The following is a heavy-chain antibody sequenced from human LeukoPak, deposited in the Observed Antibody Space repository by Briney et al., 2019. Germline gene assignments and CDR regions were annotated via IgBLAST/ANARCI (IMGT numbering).Heavy chain of an antibody. V-gene: IGHV4-39*07. Sequence: SETLSLTCTVSGGSISNGDYYWGWIRQPPGKGLEWIGETNHSGSTNYNPSLKSRVTISVDTSKNQFSLKLSSVTAADTAVYYCARGPSVGPFDYWGQGTLVTVSS. CDR1: GGSISNGDYY. D-gene: IGHD2-15*01. J-gene: IGHJ4*02. CDR2: TNHSGST. CDR3: ARGPSVGPFDY.